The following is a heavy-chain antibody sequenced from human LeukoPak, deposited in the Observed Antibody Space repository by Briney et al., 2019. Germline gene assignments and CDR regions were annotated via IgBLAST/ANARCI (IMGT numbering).Heavy chain of an antibody. CDR1: GFTFSGFG. CDR3: AREGGDS. Sequence: GGSLRLSCVGSGFTFSGFGMRWVRQAPGKGLEHVSAISRNGDSTYYASSVKGRFTISRDDSKNTVYLRMGSMRTEDMGVYYCAREGGDSWGQGTLVTVSS. CDR2: ISRNGDST. V-gene: IGHV3-64*01. D-gene: IGHD3-16*01. J-gene: IGHJ5*01.